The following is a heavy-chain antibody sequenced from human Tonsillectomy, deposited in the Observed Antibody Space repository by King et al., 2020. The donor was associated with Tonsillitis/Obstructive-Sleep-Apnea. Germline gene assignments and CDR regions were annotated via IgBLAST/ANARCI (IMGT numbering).Heavy chain of an antibody. CDR1: GFSFNTYG. V-gene: IGHV3-33*01. CDR2: IWYDGSNK. Sequence: VQLVESGGGVVQPGRSLRLSCAASGFSFNTYGMHWVRQAPGKGLEWVAVIWYDGSNKHYIDSVKGRFTISRDNSKNTLYLQMNSLRAEDTAVYYCARSRENTDYWGQGTLVTVSS. D-gene: IGHD1/OR15-1a*01. CDR3: ARSRENTDY. J-gene: IGHJ4*02.